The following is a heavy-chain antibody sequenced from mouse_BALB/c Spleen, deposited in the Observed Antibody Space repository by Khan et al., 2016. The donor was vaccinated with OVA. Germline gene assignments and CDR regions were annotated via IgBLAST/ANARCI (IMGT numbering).Heavy chain of an antibody. CDR3: ARLAYYYDSEGFAY. J-gene: IGHJ3*01. Sequence: EVELVESGGDVVKPGGSLKLSCAASGFTFSTYGMSWVRQTPDKRLEWVATVSTGGHYTYYPDTVKGRFTISRDNAKNTLYLQMNSLKSEDTAMFYWARLAYYYDSEGFAYWGQGTLVTVSA. CDR1: GFTFSTYG. CDR2: VSTGGHYT. D-gene: IGHD1-1*01. V-gene: IGHV5-6*01.